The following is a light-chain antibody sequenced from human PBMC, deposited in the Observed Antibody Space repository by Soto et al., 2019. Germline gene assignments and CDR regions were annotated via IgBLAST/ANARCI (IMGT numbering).Light chain of an antibody. CDR2: GAS. V-gene: IGKV3-20*01. CDR3: QQYGTSPIT. J-gene: IGKJ5*01. CDR1: QTVSRY. Sequence: ENVLTQSPGTLSLSPGERATLSCRASQTVSRYLTWYQQRPGQAPRLLIYGASKRATGIPDRFSGSGSGTDFTLTISTLEPEDFALYYCQQYGTSPITFGQGTRLEIK.